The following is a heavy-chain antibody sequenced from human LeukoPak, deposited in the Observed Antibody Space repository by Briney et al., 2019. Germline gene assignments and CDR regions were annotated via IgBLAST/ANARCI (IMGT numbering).Heavy chain of an antibody. CDR2: IKRDGSEK. CDR1: GYTFSTYW. V-gene: IGHV3-7*03. D-gene: IGHD2-2*02. CDR3: ARVYTGNRWHFDY. Sequence: GVSLRLSCAASGYTFSTYWMSWVRQAPGKGLECVANIKRDGSEKYYVDSVEGRFTIFRDDAKSSLYRQMNSLRAEDTAVYFCARVYTGNRWHFDYWGQGTLVTVSS. J-gene: IGHJ4*02.